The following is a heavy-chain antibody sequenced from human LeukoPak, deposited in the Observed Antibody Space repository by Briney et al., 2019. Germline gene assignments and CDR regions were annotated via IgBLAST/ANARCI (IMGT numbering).Heavy chain of an antibody. V-gene: IGHV4-39*07. D-gene: IGHD6-19*01. CDR3: ARRKWLVHPFVS. CDR2: INHSGST. J-gene: IGHJ4*02. CDR1: GGSISSSSYY. Sequence: SETLSLTCTVSGGSISSSSYYWGWIRQPPGKGLEWIGEINHSGSTNYNPSLKSRVTISVDTSKNQFSLKLSSVTAADTAVYYCARRKWLVHPFVSWGQGTLVTVSS.